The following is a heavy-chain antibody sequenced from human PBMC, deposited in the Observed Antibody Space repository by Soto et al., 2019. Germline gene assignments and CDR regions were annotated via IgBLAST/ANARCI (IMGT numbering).Heavy chain of an antibody. V-gene: IGHV3-30*18. D-gene: IGHD4-17*01. Sequence: QVQLVESGGGVVQPGRSLRLSCAASGFTFSSYGMHWVLQAPGKGLEWVAVISYDGSNKYYADSVKGRFTISRDNSKNTLYLQRNSLRAEDTAVYYCAQDYGDDGFYYFDYWGQGTLVTVSS. J-gene: IGHJ4*02. CDR2: ISYDGSNK. CDR3: AQDYGDDGFYYFDY. CDR1: GFTFSSYG.